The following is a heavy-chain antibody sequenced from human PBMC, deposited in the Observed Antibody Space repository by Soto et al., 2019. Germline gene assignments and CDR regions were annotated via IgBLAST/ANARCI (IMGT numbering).Heavy chain of an antibody. Sequence: GGSLRLSCAASGFTFSSYAMSWVRQAPGKGLEWVSAISGSGGSTYYADSVKGRFTISRDNSKNTLYLQMNSLRAEDTAVYYCAKRERYSSSPYYYYYMDVWGKGTTVTVSS. CDR3: AKRERYSSSPYYYYYMDV. D-gene: IGHD6-6*01. J-gene: IGHJ6*03. CDR2: ISGSGGST. CDR1: GFTFSSYA. V-gene: IGHV3-23*01.